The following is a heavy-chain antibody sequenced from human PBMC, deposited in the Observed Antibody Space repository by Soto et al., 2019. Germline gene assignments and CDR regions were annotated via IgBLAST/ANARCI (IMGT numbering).Heavy chain of an antibody. V-gene: IGHV1-69*04. J-gene: IGHJ6*02. CDR3: AKGHDNYVYYGTDV. CDR2: FIPVVAMA. D-gene: IGHD1-1*01. Sequence: QVQLVQSASEVKKPGSSVKVSCKTSGGTLSSFAISWVRQAPGQGLEWVGTFIPVVAMAKYGQNFQGRDTITADQFTNTLFMASSSLRYEATAIYFSAKGHDNYVYYGTDVWGQVTTVTVSS. CDR1: GGTLSSFA.